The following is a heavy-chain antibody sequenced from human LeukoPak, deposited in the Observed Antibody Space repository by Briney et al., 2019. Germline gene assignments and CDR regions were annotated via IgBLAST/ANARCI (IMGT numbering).Heavy chain of an antibody. CDR3: ARGPGYYDSSGYYHDY. D-gene: IGHD3-22*01. V-gene: IGHV4-34*01. J-gene: IGHJ4*02. Sequence: PSETLSLTCAVYGGSFSGYYWSWIRQPPGKGLEWIGEINHSGSTNYNPSLKSRVTISVDTSKNQFSLKLSSVTAADTAVYYCARGPGYYDSSGYYHDYWGQGTLVTVSS. CDR1: GGSFSGYY. CDR2: INHSGST.